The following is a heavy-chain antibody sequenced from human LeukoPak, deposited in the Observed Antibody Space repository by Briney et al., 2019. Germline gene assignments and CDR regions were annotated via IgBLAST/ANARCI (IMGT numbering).Heavy chain of an antibody. J-gene: IGHJ6*02. V-gene: IGHV3-23*01. Sequence: PGGSLRLSCAASGFTFSSYAMSWVRQAPGKGLEWVSAISGSGGSTYYADSVKGRFTISRDNSKNTLYLQMNSLRAEDTAVYYCARDRGYSYGYVYYGMDVWGQGTTVTVSS. CDR1: GFTFSSYA. CDR2: ISGSGGST. CDR3: ARDRGYSYGYVYYGMDV. D-gene: IGHD5-18*01.